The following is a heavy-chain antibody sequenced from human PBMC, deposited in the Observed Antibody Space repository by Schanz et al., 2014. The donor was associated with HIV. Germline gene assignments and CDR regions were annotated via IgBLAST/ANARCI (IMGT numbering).Heavy chain of an antibody. CDR1: GFTFSSYG. CDR2: IWYDGSSK. CDR3: ARFANWAFDI. D-gene: IGHD1-1*01. J-gene: IGHJ3*02. Sequence: QVQLVESGGGVVQPGRSLRLSCAASGFTFSSYGFHWVRQAPGKGLEWVAVIWYDGSSKYYADSVKGRFTISRDNSKNTLYLQMNSLRVEDTAVYYCARFANWAFDIWGQGTTVTVSS. V-gene: IGHV3-33*08.